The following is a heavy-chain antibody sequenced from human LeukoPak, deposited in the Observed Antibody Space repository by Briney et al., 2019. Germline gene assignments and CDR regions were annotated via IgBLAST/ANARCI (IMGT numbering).Heavy chain of an antibody. CDR1: GGSFSGYY. CDR2: INHSGST. J-gene: IGHJ3*02. Sequence: SETLSLTCAVYGGSFSGYYWSWICQPPGKGLEWIGEINHSGSTNYNPSLKSRVTISVDTSKNQFSLKLSSVTAADAAVYYCARGGYYGPDAFDIWGQGTMVTVSS. CDR3: ARGGYYGPDAFDI. D-gene: IGHD3-10*01. V-gene: IGHV4-34*01.